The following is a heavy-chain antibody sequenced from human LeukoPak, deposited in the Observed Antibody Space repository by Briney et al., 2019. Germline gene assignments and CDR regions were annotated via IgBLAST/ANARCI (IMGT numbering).Heavy chain of an antibody. Sequence: GGSLRLSCAASGFTFRSYRMSWVRQAPGKGLEWVSSIRSSSSYIYYADSVKGRFTISRDNAKNSLYLQMNSLRAEDTAVYYCARDEGYCSGGSCYDPFDYWGQGTLVTVSS. D-gene: IGHD2-15*01. V-gene: IGHV3-21*01. CDR2: IRSSSSYI. CDR3: ARDEGYCSGGSCYDPFDY. CDR1: GFTFRSYR. J-gene: IGHJ4*02.